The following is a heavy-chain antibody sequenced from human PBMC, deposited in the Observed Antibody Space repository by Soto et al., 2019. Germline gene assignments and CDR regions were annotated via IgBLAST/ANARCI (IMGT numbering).Heavy chain of an antibody. J-gene: IGHJ4*02. CDR3: AHRAGLQGNWNGGYFDF. Sequence: QITLKESGPTRVKPTQTLTLTCTFSGFSLSTSGVGVGWIRQPPGKALERLALIYWDDDKRYSPSLKSRLTTTKXXSXNXEVLTMNNIAPVDTATYYGAHRAGLQGNWNGGYFDFWGQGPLVTVSS. CDR1: GFSLSTSGVG. D-gene: IGHD1-1*01. V-gene: IGHV2-5*02. CDR2: IYWDDDK.